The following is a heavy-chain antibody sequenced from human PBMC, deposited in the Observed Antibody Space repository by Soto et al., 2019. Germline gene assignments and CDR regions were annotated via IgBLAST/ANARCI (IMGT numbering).Heavy chain of an antibody. CDR1: GAAITSFS. J-gene: IGHJ4*02. CDR2: ISTTGNT. V-gene: IGHV4-4*07. D-gene: IGHD1-7*01. Sequence: SETLSLTCTVSGAAITSFSWSWIRQSAGKRLEWIGRISTTGNTHYNPSLESRVSLSLDTSMNQFSLTVTSVTAADTAVYYCARESGENWTYEAYWGQGTLVTVSS. CDR3: ARESGENWTYEAY.